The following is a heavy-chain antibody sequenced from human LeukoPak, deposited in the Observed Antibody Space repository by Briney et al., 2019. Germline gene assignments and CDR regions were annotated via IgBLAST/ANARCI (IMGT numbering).Heavy chain of an antibody. Sequence: SETLSLTCTVSGGSISSYYWSWIRQPPGKGLEWIGYIYYSGSTNYNPSLKSRVTISVDTSKNQFSLKLSSVTAADTVVYYCARTIHSSSWFEIDYWGQGTLVTVSS. J-gene: IGHJ4*02. V-gene: IGHV4-59*01. CDR2: IYYSGST. D-gene: IGHD6-13*01. CDR3: ARTIHSSSWFEIDY. CDR1: GGSISSYY.